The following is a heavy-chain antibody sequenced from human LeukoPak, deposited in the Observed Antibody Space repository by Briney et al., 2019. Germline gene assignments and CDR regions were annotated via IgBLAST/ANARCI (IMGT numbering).Heavy chain of an antibody. J-gene: IGHJ6*02. CDR3: AIPGYSSSWYQDYYYGMDV. D-gene: IGHD6-13*01. CDR1: GGSFSNYY. CDR2: IYYSGST. Sequence: PSETLSLTCTVSGGSFSNYYWSWVRQSPGKGLEWIGYIYYSGSTNYNPSLKSRVTISLDSSKNHFSLSLSSVTAADTAVYYCAIPGYSSSWYQDYYYGMDVWGQGTTVTVSS. V-gene: IGHV4-59*08.